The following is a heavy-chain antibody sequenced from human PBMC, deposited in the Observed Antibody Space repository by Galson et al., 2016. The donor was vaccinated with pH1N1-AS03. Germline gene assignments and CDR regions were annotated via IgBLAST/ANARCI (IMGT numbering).Heavy chain of an antibody. CDR3: ARVGYYWGSGFFDF. J-gene: IGHJ6*02. CDR2: IYHSGSA. D-gene: IGHD1-26*01. V-gene: IGHV4-38-2*02. Sequence: SETLSLTCSVSGFSISSGHYWGWIRQPPGKGLEWIGNIYHSGSAYYNPSLKSRVTMSVDTSTNQFSLKLASLTSADSAVYFCARVGYYWGSGFFDFWGQGTTVTVSS. CDR1: GFSISSGHY.